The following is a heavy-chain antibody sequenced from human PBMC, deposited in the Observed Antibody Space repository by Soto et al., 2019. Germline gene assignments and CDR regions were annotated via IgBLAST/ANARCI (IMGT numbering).Heavy chain of an antibody. CDR3: TTRITIFGVVPYGMDV. CDR2: IKSKTDGGTT. D-gene: IGHD3-3*01. CDR1: GFTFSNAW. Sequence: GGSLRLSCAASGFTFSNAWMSWVRQAPGKGLEWVGRIKSKTDGGTTDYAAPVKGRFTISRDDSKNTLYLQMNSLKTEDTAVYYCTTRITIFGVVPYGMDVWGQGTTVTVS. V-gene: IGHV3-15*01. J-gene: IGHJ6*02.